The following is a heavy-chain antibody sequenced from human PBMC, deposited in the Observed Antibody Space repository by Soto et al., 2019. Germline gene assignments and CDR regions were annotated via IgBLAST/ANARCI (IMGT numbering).Heavy chain of an antibody. J-gene: IGHJ5*02. Sequence: QVQLQESGPGLVKPSETLSLTCTVSGGSISSYYWSWIRQPPGKGLEWIGYIYYSGSTNYNPSLKSRVTISVDTSKNQFSLKLSSVTAADTAVYYWARQIMVQGTPNWFDPWGQGTLVTVSS. CDR2: IYYSGST. D-gene: IGHD1-1*01. CDR1: GGSISSYY. CDR3: ARQIMVQGTPNWFDP. V-gene: IGHV4-59*08.